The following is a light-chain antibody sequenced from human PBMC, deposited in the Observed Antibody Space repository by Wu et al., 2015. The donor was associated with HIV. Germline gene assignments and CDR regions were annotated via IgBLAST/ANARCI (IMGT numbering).Light chain of an antibody. CDR2: GAS. J-gene: IGKJ1*01. V-gene: IGKV3-11*01. CDR3: QQRSNWPWT. CDR1: QSVSTF. Sequence: EIVLTQSPGTLSLSPGERATLSCRASQSVSTFLAWYQQKPGQAPRLLIYGASNRATGIPARFSGSGSGTDFTLTISSLEPEDFAVYYCQQRSNWPWTFGQGTTVEIK.